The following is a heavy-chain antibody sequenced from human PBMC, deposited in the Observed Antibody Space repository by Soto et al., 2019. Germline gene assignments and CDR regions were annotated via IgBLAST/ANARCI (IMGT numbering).Heavy chain of an antibody. CDR2: IYHSGST. J-gene: IGHJ6*02. CDR3: ARDNRYSYGPDYYYYGMDV. CDR1: GGSIISSNC. Sequence: KTSETLSLTCAVSGGSIISSNCLSWFRHPPGKVLEWIGEIYHSGSTNYNPSLKSRVTISVDKSKNQFSLKLSSVTAADTAVYYCARDNRYSYGPDYYYYGMDVWGQGTTVTVSS. V-gene: IGHV4-4*02. D-gene: IGHD5-18*01.